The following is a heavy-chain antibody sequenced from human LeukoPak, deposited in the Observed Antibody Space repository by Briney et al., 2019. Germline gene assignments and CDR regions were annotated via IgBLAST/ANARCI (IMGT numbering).Heavy chain of an antibody. CDR1: EFSVGSNY. CDR2: ISSSRNDI. CDR3: ASGYSRSSNDY. Sequence: PGGSLRLSCAASEFSVGSNYMTWVRQAPGKGLEWVSSISSSRNDIYYADSVKGRFTISRDNVKSSLYLQMNSLRAEDTAVYYCASGYSRSSNDYWGHGTLVTVSS. D-gene: IGHD6-6*01. V-gene: IGHV3-21*01. J-gene: IGHJ4*01.